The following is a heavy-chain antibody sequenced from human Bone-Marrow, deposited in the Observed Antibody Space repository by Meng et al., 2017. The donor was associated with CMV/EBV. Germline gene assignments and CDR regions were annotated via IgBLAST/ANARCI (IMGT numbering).Heavy chain of an antibody. CDR3: AREGTADDAFDI. V-gene: IGHV3-21*01. CDR1: GFTFSSYS. CDR2: ISSSSSYI. J-gene: IGHJ3*02. Sequence: GGSLRLSCAASGFTFSSYSMNWVRQAPGKGLEWVSSISSSSSYIYYADSVKGRFTISRDNAKNSLYLQMNSLRAEDTAVYYCAREGTADDAFDIWGQGKMVPVSS. D-gene: IGHD1/OR15-1a*01.